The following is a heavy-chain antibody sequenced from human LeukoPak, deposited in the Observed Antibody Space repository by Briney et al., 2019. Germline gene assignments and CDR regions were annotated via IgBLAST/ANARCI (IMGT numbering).Heavy chain of an antibody. D-gene: IGHD3-10*01. J-gene: IGHJ4*02. CDR1: GFTFSSYA. CDR3: ARATEYYGSGSYEDFDY. V-gene: IGHV3-30*04. CDR2: ISYDGSNK. Sequence: GGSLRLSCAASGFTFSSYAMHWVRQAPGKGLEWVAVISYDGSNKYYADSVKGRFTISRGNAKNSLYLQMNSLRAEDTAVYYCARATEYYGSGSYEDFDYWGQGTLVTVSS.